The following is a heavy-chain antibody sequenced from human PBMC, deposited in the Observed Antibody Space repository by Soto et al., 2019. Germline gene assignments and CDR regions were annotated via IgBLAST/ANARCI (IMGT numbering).Heavy chain of an antibody. D-gene: IGHD3-10*01. V-gene: IGHV4-34*01. CDR2: INHSGST. Sequence: SETLSLTCAVYGGSFSGYYWRWIRQPPGKGLEWIGEINHSGSTNYNPSLKSRVTISVDTSKNQFSLKLSSVTAADTAVYYCARGQIYGSGSYYPTDVPYGMDVWGQGTTVT. CDR1: GGSFSGYY. J-gene: IGHJ6*02. CDR3: ARGQIYGSGSYYPTDVPYGMDV.